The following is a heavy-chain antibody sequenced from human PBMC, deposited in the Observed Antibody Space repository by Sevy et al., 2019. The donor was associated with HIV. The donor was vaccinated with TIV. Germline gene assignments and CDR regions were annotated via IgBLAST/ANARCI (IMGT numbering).Heavy chain of an antibody. D-gene: IGHD2-2*01. CDR3: ARAPPVVVVPGAPSWFDP. CDR2: INHSGST. V-gene: IGHV4-34*01. CDR1: GGSFSGYY. J-gene: IGHJ5*02. Sequence: SETLSLTCAVYGGSFSGYYWNWIRQTPGKGLEWIGEINHSGSTNYNPSLKSRVTISVDTSKNQFSLRLNSVTAADTAGFYCARAPPVVVVPGAPSWFDPWGQGTLVTVSS.